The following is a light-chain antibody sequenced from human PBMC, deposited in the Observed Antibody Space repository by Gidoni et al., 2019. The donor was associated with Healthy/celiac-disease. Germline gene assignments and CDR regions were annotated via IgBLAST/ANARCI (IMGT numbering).Light chain of an antibody. Sequence: DIQMTQSPSSLSASVGDRVTITCRASQSISSYLNWYQQKPGKAPKLLIYAASSLQSGVPSRFSGSGSGTDFTLTISSLQPEDFATYYCQQSSRTFGQXTKVEIK. CDR1: QSISSY. J-gene: IGKJ1*01. CDR2: AAS. CDR3: QQSSRT. V-gene: IGKV1-39*01.